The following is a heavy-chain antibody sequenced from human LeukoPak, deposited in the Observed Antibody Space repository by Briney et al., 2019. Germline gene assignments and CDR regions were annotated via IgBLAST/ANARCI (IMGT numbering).Heavy chain of an antibody. D-gene: IGHD3-10*01. CDR3: AKDSETYYFGSGRPGISYYYYYMDV. V-gene: IGHV3-21*01. Sequence: GGSLRLSCAASGFTFSAHHMNCVRQAPGKGLEWVASISSTSAYIYYADSLKGRFTISRDSSRNTLYLQMNSLTAEDTAIYYCAKDSETYYFGSGRPGISYYYYYMDVWGKGTTVTITS. CDR2: ISSTSAYI. J-gene: IGHJ6*03. CDR1: GFTFSAHH.